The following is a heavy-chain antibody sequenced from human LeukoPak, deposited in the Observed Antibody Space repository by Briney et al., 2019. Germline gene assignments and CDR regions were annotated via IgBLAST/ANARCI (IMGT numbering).Heavy chain of an antibody. CDR1: GYTFTSYG. J-gene: IGHJ5*02. CDR3: ARDSKGVYCSSTSCYSWFDP. V-gene: IGHV1-18*01. D-gene: IGHD2-2*02. CDR2: ISAYNGNT. Sequence: GASVKVSCKASGYTFTSYGISWVRQAPGQGLEWMGWISAYNGNTNYAQKLQGRVTMTTDTSTSTAYMELRSLRSDDTAVYYCARDSKGVYCSSTSCYSWFDPWGQGTLVTVSS.